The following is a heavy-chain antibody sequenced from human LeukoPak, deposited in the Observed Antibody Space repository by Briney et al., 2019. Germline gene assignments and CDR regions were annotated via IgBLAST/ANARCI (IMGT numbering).Heavy chain of an antibody. Sequence: ASVKVSCKASEYTFTGYYIHWVRQAPGQGLEWMGRINPNSGGTNYAQMFQGRVTMTRDTSISTAYMELSRLRSDDMAVYYCARGYYDSSGYYSIDYWGQGTLVTVSS. D-gene: IGHD3-22*01. CDR3: ARGYYDSSGYYSIDY. J-gene: IGHJ4*02. CDR1: EYTFTGYY. CDR2: INPNSGGT. V-gene: IGHV1-2*06.